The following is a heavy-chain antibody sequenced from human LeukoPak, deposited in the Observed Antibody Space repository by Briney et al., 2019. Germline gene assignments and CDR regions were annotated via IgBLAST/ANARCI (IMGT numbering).Heavy chain of an antibody. CDR3: ARLAGGSRRDGSRNWFDP. CDR1: GGSISSYY. CDR2: IYYSGST. Sequence: SETLSLTCTVSGGSISSYYWSWIRQPPGKGLEWIGYIYYSGSTNYNPSLKSRVTISVDTSKNQFSLKLSSVTAADTAVYYCARLAGGSRRDGSRNWFDPWGREPWSPSPQ. J-gene: IGHJ5*02. V-gene: IGHV4-59*08. D-gene: IGHD5-24*01.